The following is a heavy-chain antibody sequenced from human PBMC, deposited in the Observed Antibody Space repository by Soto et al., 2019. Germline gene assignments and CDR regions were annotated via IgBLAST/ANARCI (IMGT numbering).Heavy chain of an antibody. Sequence: GGSLRLSCAASGFSFSGYWMSWVRQAPGKGPEWVANIKEDGTEQHYVDSVKGRFTISRDNSENSLFLQTNNLRAEDSAIYYCAITTSTVSYWFDPWGPGTQVTVSS. CDR2: IKEDGTEQ. D-gene: IGHD4-4*01. V-gene: IGHV3-7*03. CDR3: AITTSTVSYWFDP. CDR1: GFSFSGYW. J-gene: IGHJ5*02.